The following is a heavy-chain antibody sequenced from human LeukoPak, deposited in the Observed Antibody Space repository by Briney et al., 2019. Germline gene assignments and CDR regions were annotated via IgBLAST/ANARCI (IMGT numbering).Heavy chain of an antibody. J-gene: IGHJ5*02. CDR3: AGEFEDRYYYP. Sequence: PSETLSLTCTVSGGSISSYYWSWIRQPPGKGLEWIGYIYYSGSTNYNPSLKSRVTISVDTSKNQFSLKLSSVTAADTAVYYCAGEFEDRYYYPWGQGTLVTVSS. CDR2: IYYSGST. D-gene: IGHD2-21*01. V-gene: IGHV4-59*01. CDR1: GGSISSYY.